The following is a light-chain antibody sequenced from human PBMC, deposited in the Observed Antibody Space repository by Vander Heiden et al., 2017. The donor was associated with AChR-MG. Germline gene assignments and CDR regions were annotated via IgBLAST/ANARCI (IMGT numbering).Light chain of an antibody. Sequence: EIVMTQSPATLSVSPGERATLSCRASQSVSSNLAWYQQKPGQAPRLLIYGASTRATGIPARFSGSGSGTEFTLTISSLQSEDFAVYYCQQYNNGPPNTFGPGTKLEIK. J-gene: IGKJ2*01. CDR3: QQYNNGPPNT. CDR2: GAS. V-gene: IGKV3-15*01. CDR1: QSVSSN.